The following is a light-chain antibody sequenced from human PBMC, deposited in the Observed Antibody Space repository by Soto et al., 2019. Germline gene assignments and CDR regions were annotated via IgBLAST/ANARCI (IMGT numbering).Light chain of an antibody. Sequence: EIVLTQSQATLSLSPGEKATLSFRASQSVTSYLAWYQQKPGQAPRLLIYDVSNRASGIPARFSGSGSETDFTLTISSLEPEDFAVYYCQQRSDWPLTFGQGTRLEIK. CDR2: DVS. CDR1: QSVTSY. CDR3: QQRSDWPLT. J-gene: IGKJ5*01. V-gene: IGKV3-11*01.